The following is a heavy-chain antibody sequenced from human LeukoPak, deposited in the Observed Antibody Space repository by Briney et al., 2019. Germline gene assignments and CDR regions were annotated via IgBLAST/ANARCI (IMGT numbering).Heavy chain of an antibody. CDR1: GFTFSSYA. J-gene: IGHJ4*02. CDR3: AKVGSVLEPDGYYFDY. CDR2: ISGSGGST. Sequence: GGSLRLSCAASGFTFSSYAMSWVRQAPGKGLEWVSAISGSGGSTYYADSVKGRFTISRDNSKNTPYLQMNSLRAEDTAVYYCAKVGSVLEPDGYYFDYWGQGTLVTVSS. V-gene: IGHV3-23*01. D-gene: IGHD1-1*01.